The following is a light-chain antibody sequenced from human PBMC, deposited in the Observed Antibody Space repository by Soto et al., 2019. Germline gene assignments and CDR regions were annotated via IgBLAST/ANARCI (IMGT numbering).Light chain of an antibody. CDR3: QQYNSYPLT. Sequence: EIVMTQSPDTLSVSPGERATVSCRASESVSSNLAWYQQKAGQAPRLLIYGASTRATGIPARFSGSGSGTEFTLTISSLQPEDFATYYCQQYNSYPLTFGGGTKVEIK. V-gene: IGKV3-15*01. CDR1: ESVSSN. J-gene: IGKJ4*01. CDR2: GAS.